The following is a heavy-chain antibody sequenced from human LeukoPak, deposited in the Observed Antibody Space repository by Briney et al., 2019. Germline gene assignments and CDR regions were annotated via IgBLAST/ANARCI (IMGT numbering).Heavy chain of an antibody. Sequence: GGSLRLSCAASGFTFSTYALNWVRQAPGKGLEWVSTISGSGGSTYYADSVKGRFTISRENAKNSLYLQMNSLRAGDTAVYYCARGAGYYYGSGMTPNWFDPWGQGTLVTVSS. CDR3: ARGAGYYYGSGMTPNWFDP. CDR2: ISGSGGST. CDR1: GFTFSTYA. V-gene: IGHV3-23*01. D-gene: IGHD3-10*01. J-gene: IGHJ5*02.